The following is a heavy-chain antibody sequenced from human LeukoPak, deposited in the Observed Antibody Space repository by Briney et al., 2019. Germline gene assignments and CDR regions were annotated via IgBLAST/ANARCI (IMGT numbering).Heavy chain of an antibody. Sequence: GASVKVSCKASGYSFTTYDINWVRQATGQGLEGMGWMDPNSGNTGYAQKFQGRVTMTRNTSISTAYTELSSLRSEDTAVYYCAREFRVVTPTQGDDYWGQGTLVTVSS. CDR3: AREFRVVTPTQGDDY. CDR1: GYSFTTYD. D-gene: IGHD2-21*02. J-gene: IGHJ4*02. V-gene: IGHV1-8*01. CDR2: MDPNSGNT.